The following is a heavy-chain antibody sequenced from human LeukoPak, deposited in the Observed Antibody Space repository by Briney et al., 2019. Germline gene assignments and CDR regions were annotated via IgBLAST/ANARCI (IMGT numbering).Heavy chain of an antibody. V-gene: IGHV1-69*13. CDR2: IIPIFGTA. D-gene: IGHD5-12*01. CDR3: ARAYSGYDFFDY. J-gene: IGHJ4*02. CDR1: GGTFSRYA. Sequence: SVKVSFKASGGTFSRYAISWVRQAPGQGLEWMGGIIPIFGTANYAQKFQGRVTITADESTTTAYMEVSSLRSEDTAVYYCARAYSGYDFFDYWGQGILVTVSS.